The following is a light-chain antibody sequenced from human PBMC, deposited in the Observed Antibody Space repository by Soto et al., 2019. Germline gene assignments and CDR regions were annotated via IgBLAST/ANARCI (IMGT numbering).Light chain of an antibody. CDR2: SNN. CDR3: QSWDINLSVV. V-gene: IGLV1-40*01. J-gene: IGLJ2*01. CDR1: SSNLGAGYG. Sequence: QSVLTQPPSVSGAPGQRVNIPCTGSSSNLGAGYGVHWYRQLPGTAPKLLIYSNNNRPSGVPDRFSGSKSGTSASLAITGLQAEDEADYYCQSWDINLSVVFGGGTKLTVL.